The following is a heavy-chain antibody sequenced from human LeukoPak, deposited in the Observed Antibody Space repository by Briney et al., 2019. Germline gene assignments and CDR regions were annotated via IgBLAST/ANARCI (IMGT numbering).Heavy chain of an antibody. Sequence: GGSLRLSCAASGFTFSTYAMSWVRQAPGKGLEWFSAISGSGESTYHADSVNGRFTISRDNSKNTPYLQMNSLRAEDTAVYYCAKDWAAAKGSFDYWGQGTLVTVSS. V-gene: IGHV3-23*01. D-gene: IGHD2-2*01. CDR3: AKDWAAAKGSFDY. CDR1: GFTFSTYA. CDR2: ISGSGEST. J-gene: IGHJ4*02.